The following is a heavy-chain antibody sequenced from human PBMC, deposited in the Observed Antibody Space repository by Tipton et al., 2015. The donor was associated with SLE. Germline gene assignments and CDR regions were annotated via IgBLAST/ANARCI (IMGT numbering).Heavy chain of an antibody. Sequence: TLSLTCTVSGGSISSSSYYWGWIRQPPGKGLVWIGSIYYSGSTYYNPSLKSRVTISLDTSKKQFSLNLRFVTAADTAVYYCARFHLKSYYEFDSWGQGTLVTVSS. CDR3: ARFHLKSYYEFDS. V-gene: IGHV4-39*07. CDR1: GGSISSSSYY. J-gene: IGHJ5*01. CDR2: IYYSGST. D-gene: IGHD1-26*01.